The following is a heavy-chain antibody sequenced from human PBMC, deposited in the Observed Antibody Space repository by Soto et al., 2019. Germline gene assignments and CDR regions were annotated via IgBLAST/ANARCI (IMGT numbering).Heavy chain of an antibody. V-gene: IGHV4-59*01. CDR3: ARDHYCSSTSCYTRRGWFDP. D-gene: IGHD2-2*02. J-gene: IGHJ5*02. Sequence: SETLSLTCTVSGGSISSYYWSWIRQPPGKGLEWIGYIYYSGSTNYNPSLKSRVTISVDTSKNQFSLKLSSVTAADTAVYYCARDHYCSSTSCYTRRGWFDPWGQGTLVTVSS. CDR2: IYYSGST. CDR1: GGSISSYY.